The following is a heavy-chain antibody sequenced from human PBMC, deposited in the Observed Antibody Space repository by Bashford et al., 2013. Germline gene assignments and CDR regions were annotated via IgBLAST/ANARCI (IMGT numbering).Heavy chain of an antibody. Sequence: PSVKVSLQASGGTLTSYIITWLRQAPWTGAVEWDGGESSPAYGTAYYAQKFQDRLTITADESTGTVYMDLKSLGSEDTALYYCARSDSSTYLVYFDYWGQGTLVTVSS. V-gene: IGHV1-69*13. CDR1: GGTLTSYI. D-gene: IGHD2/OR15-2a*01. J-gene: IGHJ4*02. CDR2: SSPAYGTA. CDR3: ARSDSSTYLVYFDY.